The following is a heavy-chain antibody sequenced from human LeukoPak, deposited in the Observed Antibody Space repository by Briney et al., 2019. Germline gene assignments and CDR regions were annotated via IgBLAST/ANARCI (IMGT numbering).Heavy chain of an antibody. Sequence: PSETLSLTCTVSGYSISSGDYWGWIRQPPGKGLEWIGSIYHSGSTYYNPSLKSRVTISVDTSKNQFSLKLSSVTAADTAVYYCARNELGSRSSGNDYWGQGTLVTVSS. CDR3: ARNELGSRSSGNDY. V-gene: IGHV4-38-2*02. CDR2: IYHSGST. J-gene: IGHJ4*02. CDR1: GYSISSGDY. D-gene: IGHD6-6*01.